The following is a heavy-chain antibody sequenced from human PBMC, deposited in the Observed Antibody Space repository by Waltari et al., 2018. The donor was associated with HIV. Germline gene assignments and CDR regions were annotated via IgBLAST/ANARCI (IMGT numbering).Heavy chain of an antibody. CDR1: GYRFIGFY. D-gene: IGHD3-3*01. J-gene: IGHJ6*02. V-gene: IGHV1-2*02. Sequence: QVQLVQSETQVKKPGASLKVSCKASGYRFIGFYIHWVRQEPGQGLEWVGYINPNTGATDYAQKVQGRVTVTGDPSISTAYMEITTLRSDDTAIYYCARDPATVSSGMDVWGQGTTVIVSS. CDR3: ARDPATVSSGMDV. CDR2: INPNTGAT.